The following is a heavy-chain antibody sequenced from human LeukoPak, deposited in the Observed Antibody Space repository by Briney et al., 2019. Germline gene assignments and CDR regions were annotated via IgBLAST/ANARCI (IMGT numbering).Heavy chain of an antibody. V-gene: IGHV3-30*04. CDR1: GFTFSSYA. J-gene: IGHJ4*02. CDR2: ISYDGSNK. D-gene: IGHD3-10*01. Sequence: GGSLRLSCAASGFTFSSYAMHWVRQAPGKGLEWVAIISYDGSNKYYGDSVKGRFTISRDNSKNTLYLQMNSLRAEDTAVYYCARDVGAGAVQYYFDYWGQGTLVNVSS. CDR3: ARDVGAGAVQYYFDY.